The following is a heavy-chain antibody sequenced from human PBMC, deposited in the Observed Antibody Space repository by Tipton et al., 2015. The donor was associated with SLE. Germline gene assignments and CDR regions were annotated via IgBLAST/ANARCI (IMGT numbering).Heavy chain of an antibody. CDR3: AGMSYPREGYFDY. D-gene: IGHD1-26*01. V-gene: IGHV4-34*01. CDR2: INHSGST. J-gene: IGHJ4*02. CDR1: GGSFSGYY. Sequence: LRLSCAVYGGSFSGYYWSWIRQPPGKGLEWIGEINHSGSTNYNPSLKSRVTISVDTSKNQFSLKLSSVTAADTAVYYCAGMSYPREGYFDYWGQGTLVTVSS.